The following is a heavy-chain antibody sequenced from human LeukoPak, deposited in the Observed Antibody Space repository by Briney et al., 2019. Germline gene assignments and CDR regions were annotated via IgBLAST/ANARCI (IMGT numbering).Heavy chain of an antibody. J-gene: IGHJ4*02. Sequence: SETLSLTCSVSGDSTTNYYWSWIRQSPGKGLEWLGYVYKSGDVNYNPSLRSRLFMSVDRSKTQFSLRLRSVTAADTAVYYCARDTPGHGDYRSYYFDYWGQGTLVTVSS. CDR2: VYKSGDV. CDR3: ARDTPGHGDYRSYYFDY. CDR1: GDSTTNYY. D-gene: IGHD4-17*01. V-gene: IGHV4-59*13.